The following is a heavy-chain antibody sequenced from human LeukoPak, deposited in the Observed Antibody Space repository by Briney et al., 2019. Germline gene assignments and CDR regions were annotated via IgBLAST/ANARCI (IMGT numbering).Heavy chain of an antibody. CDR1: GFXFSSYG. J-gene: IGHJ4*02. D-gene: IGHD2-15*01. Sequence: GGSLRLSCAASGFXFSSYGMHWVRQAPGKGLEWVAVISYDGSNKYYADSVKGRFTISRDNSKNTLYLQMNSLRAEDTAVYYCAKGWPATRYWGQGTLVTVSS. V-gene: IGHV3-30*18. CDR2: ISYDGSNK. CDR3: AKGWPATRY.